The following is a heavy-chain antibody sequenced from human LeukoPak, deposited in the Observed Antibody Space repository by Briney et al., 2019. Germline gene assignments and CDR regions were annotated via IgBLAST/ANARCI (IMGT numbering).Heavy chain of an antibody. D-gene: IGHD3-22*01. Sequence: PSETLSLTCTVSGGSISSGDYYWSWIRHPPGKGLAWIGSIYYSGRTYYNPSLKSRVTISVETSRNRLSLKLTSVTSIDPAAYYCARDPYDSSGYYDYWGQGTLVTVSS. CDR1: GGSISSGDYY. J-gene: IGHJ4*02. V-gene: IGHV4-30-4*08. CDR3: ARDPYDSSGYYDY. CDR2: IYYSGRT.